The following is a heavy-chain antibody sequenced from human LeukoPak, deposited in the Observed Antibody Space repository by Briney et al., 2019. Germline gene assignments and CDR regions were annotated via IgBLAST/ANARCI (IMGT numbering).Heavy chain of an antibody. V-gene: IGHV1-2*02. CDR3: ARDPNYGSGTHDY. CDR1: GYTFTGYY. Sequence: ASVKVSCKASGYTFTGYYMHWVRQAPGQGLEWMGWINPNSGGTNYAQKFQGRVTMTRDTSISTAYMELSRLRSDDTAVYYCARDPNYGSGTHDYWGQGTLVIVSS. D-gene: IGHD3-10*01. J-gene: IGHJ4*02. CDR2: INPNSGGT.